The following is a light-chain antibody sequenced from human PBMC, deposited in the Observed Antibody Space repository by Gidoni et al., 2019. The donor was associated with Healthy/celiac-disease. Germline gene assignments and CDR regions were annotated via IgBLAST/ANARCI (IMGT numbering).Light chain of an antibody. CDR2: AAS. CDR3: QQYYSTPYT. CDR1: QGISNS. J-gene: IGKJ2*01. V-gene: IGKV1-NL1*01. Sequence: DIQMTRSPSSLSASVGDRVTIPSRASQGISNSLAWYQQKPGKAPRLLLYAASRLERGVPSRFSGSGSWTDYTPPIISLQPADFSTYYCQQYYSTPYTFGQGTKLEIK.